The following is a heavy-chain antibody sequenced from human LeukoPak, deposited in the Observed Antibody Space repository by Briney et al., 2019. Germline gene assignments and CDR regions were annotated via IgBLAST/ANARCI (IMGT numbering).Heavy chain of an antibody. CDR1: GFTFRSYG. J-gene: IGHJ4*02. D-gene: IGHD5-12*01. Sequence: GRSLRLSCAASGFTFRSYGMHWVRQAPGKGLEWVAVIWYDGSYKYYADSVRGRFTISRDNSKNTLYLQMNSLRAEDTAVYYCAGSVPDTHATFDYWGQGTLVTVSS. V-gene: IGHV3-33*01. CDR3: AGSVPDTHATFDY. CDR2: IWYDGSYK.